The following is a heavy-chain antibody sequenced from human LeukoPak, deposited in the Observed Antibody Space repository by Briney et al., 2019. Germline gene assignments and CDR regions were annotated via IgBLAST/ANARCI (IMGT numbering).Heavy chain of an antibody. V-gene: IGHV4-4*07. CDR2: ISTSGST. CDR1: GGYISSYY. CDR3: ARRRRYFDWSITGLRSYYFDY. Sequence: SETLSLTCTVSGGYISSYYWSWIRQPAGKGLESIGHISTSGSTNYNPFLKSRVTMSVDTSKNQFSLKLSSVTAAGTAVYYCARRRRYFDWSITGLRSYYFDYWGQGTLVTVSS. J-gene: IGHJ4*02. D-gene: IGHD3-9*01.